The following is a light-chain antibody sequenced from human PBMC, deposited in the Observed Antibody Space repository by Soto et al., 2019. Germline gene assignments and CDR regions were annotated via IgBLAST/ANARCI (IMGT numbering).Light chain of an antibody. CDR2: AAS. V-gene: IGKV3-20*01. CDR1: QSISTNS. Sequence: EIVLTQSPGTVSLSAGERATLSCRASQSISTNSLAWYQQKPGQAPRLLIYAASSRATGIPDRFAGSGSGTDFTLTISSLEPEDFAVYFCHQYDTSPLSVGGGTKVGMK. J-gene: IGKJ4*01. CDR3: HQYDTSPLS.